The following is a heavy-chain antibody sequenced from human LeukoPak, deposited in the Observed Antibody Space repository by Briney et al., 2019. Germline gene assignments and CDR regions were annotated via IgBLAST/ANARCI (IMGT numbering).Heavy chain of an antibody. V-gene: IGHV3-7*01. CDR1: GFTFSSYW. D-gene: IGHD4-17*01. CDR3: ARDLRAGGTWSYGVYFDL. CDR2: IKEDGSEK. J-gene: IGHJ2*01. Sequence: GGSLRLSCAASGFTFSSYWMTWVRQAPGRGLEWVANIKEDGSEKNYVDSVKGRFTISRDNAKNSVYLLLNSLTPEDTAVYYCARDLRAGGTWSYGVYFDLWGRGTLVTVSS.